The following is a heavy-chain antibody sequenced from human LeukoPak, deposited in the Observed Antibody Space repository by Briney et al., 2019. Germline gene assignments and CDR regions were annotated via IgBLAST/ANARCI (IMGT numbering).Heavy chain of an antibody. CDR1: GFTFSSYA. CDR2: ISGSGGST. D-gene: IGHD3-10*01. V-gene: IGHV3-23*01. Sequence: PGGSLRLSCAASGFTFSSYAMSWVRQAPGKGLEWVSAISGSGGSTYYADSVKGRFTISRDNAKNSLYLQMNSLRAEDTAVYYCAKSPKSPAISMVRGTSQYNYYMDVWGKGTTVTISS. CDR3: AKSPKSPAISMVRGTSQYNYYMDV. J-gene: IGHJ6*03.